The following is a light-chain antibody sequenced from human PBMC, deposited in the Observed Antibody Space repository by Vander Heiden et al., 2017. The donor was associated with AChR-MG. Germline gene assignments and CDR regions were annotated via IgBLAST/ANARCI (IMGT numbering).Light chain of an antibody. J-gene: IGKJ4*01. V-gene: IGKV3-15*01. Sequence: EIVMTPSPAPLSASPGERATLSCRASQSVSSNLAWYQQKPGQAPRLLIYCASTRATGIPARVSGGGSGTEFALTISCLQSEDFAVYYCQQYNNWLTFGGGTKVEIK. CDR3: QQYNNWLT. CDR1: QSVSSN. CDR2: CAS.